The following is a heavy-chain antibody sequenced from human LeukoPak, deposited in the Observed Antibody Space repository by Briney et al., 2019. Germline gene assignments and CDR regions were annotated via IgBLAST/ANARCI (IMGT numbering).Heavy chain of an antibody. J-gene: IGHJ4*02. CDR2: ITNIDSSK. CDR1: GFIFSDYY. CDR3: AKRGITIFPPDY. D-gene: IGHD3-9*01. V-gene: IGHV3-11*01. Sequence: GGSLRLSCAASGFIFSDYYMTWIRQAPGKGLEWISYITNIDSSKKYADSVKGRFTISRDNAKNSLYLQMNSLRAEDTAVYYCAKRGITIFPPDYWGQGTLVTVSS.